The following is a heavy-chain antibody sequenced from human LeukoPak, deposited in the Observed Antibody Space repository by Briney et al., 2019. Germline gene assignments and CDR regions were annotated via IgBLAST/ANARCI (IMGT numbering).Heavy chain of an antibody. D-gene: IGHD4-17*01. J-gene: IGHJ4*02. CDR3: ARVRSYGHPGYYFDY. V-gene: IGHV1-46*01. CDR2: INSSGGST. Sequence: GASVKVSCKASGYTFTSYYMHGLRQPPGRGLEGMGIINSSGGSTSYAQKFQGIVTMTRDTSTSTVYMELSSLRSEDTAVYYCARVRSYGHPGYYFDYWGQGTLVTVSS. CDR1: GYTFTSYY.